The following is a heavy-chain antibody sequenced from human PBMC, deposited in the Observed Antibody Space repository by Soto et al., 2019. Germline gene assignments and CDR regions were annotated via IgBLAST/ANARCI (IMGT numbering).Heavy chain of an antibody. D-gene: IGHD6-19*01. CDR3: VKERSSGWYGSGDY. CDR2: FSASGGSA. J-gene: IGHJ4*02. V-gene: IGHV3-23*01. Sequence: EVQLLESGGGLVQPGGSLRLSCAASGFTFSSYAMSWVRQAPGKGREWVSAFSASGGSAYYADSVKGRFTISRDNSKNTLYLQMNSLRAEDTAVYYCVKERSSGWYGSGDYWGQGTLVTVSS. CDR1: GFTFSSYA.